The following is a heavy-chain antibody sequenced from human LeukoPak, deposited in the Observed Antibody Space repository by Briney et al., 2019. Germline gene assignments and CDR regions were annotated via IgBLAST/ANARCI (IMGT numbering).Heavy chain of an antibody. D-gene: IGHD2-21*02. CDR3: ARGSSRVVVTAWFDP. Sequence: GRSLRLSCAASGFTFSSYAMHWVRQAPGKGLEWVAVISYDGSNKYYADSVKGRFTISRDNAKNSLYLQMNSLRAEDTAVYYCARGSSRVVVTAWFDPWGQGTLVTVSS. CDR2: ISYDGSNK. CDR1: GFTFSSYA. J-gene: IGHJ5*02. V-gene: IGHV3-30-3*01.